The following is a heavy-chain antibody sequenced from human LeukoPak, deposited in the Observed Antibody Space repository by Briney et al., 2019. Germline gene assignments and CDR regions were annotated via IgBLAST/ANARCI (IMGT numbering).Heavy chain of an antibody. CDR3: ARDEIAAAGGIYYYYGMDV. J-gene: IGHJ6*02. CDR2: ISYDGSNK. CDR1: GFTFSSYA. V-gene: IGHV3-30-3*01. D-gene: IGHD6-13*01. Sequence: GGSLRLSCAASGFTFSSYAMHWVRQAPGKGLEWVAVISYDGSNKYYADSVKGRFTISRDNSKNTLNLQMNSLRAEDTAVYYCARDEIAAAGGIYYYYGMDVWGQGTTVTVSS.